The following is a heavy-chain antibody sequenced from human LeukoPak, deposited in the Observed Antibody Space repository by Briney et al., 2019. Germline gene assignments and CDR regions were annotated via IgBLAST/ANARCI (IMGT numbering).Heavy chain of an antibody. D-gene: IGHD3-9*01. J-gene: IGHJ4*02. CDR2: IRTTAEGAKYA. Sequence: GGSLRLSCAASGFNFTNYNMNWVRQAPGKGREWISNIRTTAEGAKYAYYADSVKGRVTISRDDGKNTLYLHMNSLRDDDTAVYYCATDRRYAFDYWGQGILVTVSS. CDR1: GFNFTNYN. V-gene: IGHV3-48*02. CDR3: ATDRRYAFDY.